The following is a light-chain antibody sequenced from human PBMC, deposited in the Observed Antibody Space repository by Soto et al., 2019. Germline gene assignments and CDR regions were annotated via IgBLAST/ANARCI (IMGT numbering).Light chain of an antibody. CDR2: LHSDGSH. CDR3: QTWGTGVV. J-gene: IGLJ2*01. CDR1: SGHSTYA. V-gene: IGLV4-69*01. Sequence: QPVLTQSPSASASLGASVKLTCTLSSGHSTYAIAWHQQQPEKGPRYLMKLHSDGSHIKGDGIPDRFSGSSSGAERYLTISSLQSEDEAAYYCQTWGTGVVFGGGTKLTVL.